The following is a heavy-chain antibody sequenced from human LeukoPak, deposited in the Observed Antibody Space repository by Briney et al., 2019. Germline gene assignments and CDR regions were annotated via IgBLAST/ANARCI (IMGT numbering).Heavy chain of an antibody. V-gene: IGHV1-8*01. CDR3: ARGDYYDFWSGYFADAFDT. D-gene: IGHD3-3*01. CDR1: GYTFTSYD. J-gene: IGHJ3*02. CDR2: MNPNSGNT. Sequence: ASVKVSCKASGYTFTSYDINWVRQATGQGLEWMGWMNPNSGNTGYAQKFQGRVTMTRNTSISTAYMELSSLRSEDTAVYYCARGDYYDFWSGYFADAFDTWGQGTMVTVSS.